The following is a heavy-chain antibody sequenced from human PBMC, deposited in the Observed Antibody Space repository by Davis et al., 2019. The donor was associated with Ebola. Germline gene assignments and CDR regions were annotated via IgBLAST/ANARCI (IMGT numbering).Heavy chain of an antibody. J-gene: IGHJ6*02. D-gene: IGHD4-23*01. CDR2: IYSGGST. CDR1: GFTFSNYV. CDR3: ARDLGSVGLRMDV. Sequence: GGSLRLSCAASGFTFSNYVMNWVRQAPGKGLEWVSLIYSGGSTYYADSVKGRFTISRDNSKNTLYLQMNSLRAEDTAVYYCARDLGSVGLRMDVWGQGTTVTVSS. V-gene: IGHV3-53*01.